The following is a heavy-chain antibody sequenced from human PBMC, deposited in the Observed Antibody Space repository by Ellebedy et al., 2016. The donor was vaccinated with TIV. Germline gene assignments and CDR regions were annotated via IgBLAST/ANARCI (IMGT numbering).Heavy chain of an antibody. Sequence: SETLSLXXTVSGGSISGSNFYWGWIRQPPGKGLEWIGSISYSGSTYCSPSLKSRVSASVTPSKSQFSLKLSSVTATDTAVYYCVKGVTGYNMDAFDIWGQGTMVTVSS. J-gene: IGHJ3*02. CDR1: GGSISGSNFY. CDR3: VKGVTGYNMDAFDI. CDR2: ISYSGST. D-gene: IGHD5-24*01. V-gene: IGHV4-39*01.